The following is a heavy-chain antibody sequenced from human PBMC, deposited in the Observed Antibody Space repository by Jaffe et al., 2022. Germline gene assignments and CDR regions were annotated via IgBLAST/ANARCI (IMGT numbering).Heavy chain of an antibody. Sequence: QVQLVQSGAEVKKPGSSVKVSCKASGGTFSSYAISWVRQAPGQGLEWMGGIIPIFGTANYAQKFQGRVTITADESTSTAYMELSSLRSEDTAVYYCARDRGIAVAGYHNWFDPWGQGTLVTVSS. D-gene: IGHD6-19*01. CDR2: IIPIFGTA. CDR3: ARDRGIAVAGYHNWFDP. CDR1: GGTFSSYA. J-gene: IGHJ5*02. V-gene: IGHV1-69*01.